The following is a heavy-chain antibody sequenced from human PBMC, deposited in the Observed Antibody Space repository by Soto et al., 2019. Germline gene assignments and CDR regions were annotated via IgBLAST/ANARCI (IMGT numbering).Heavy chain of an antibody. J-gene: IGHJ6*02. V-gene: IGHV1-18*01. CDR3: AREGYYSGSGSYSPPRYYGMDV. CDR2: ISIYNGDT. Sequence: ASVKVSCKASGYTFTSYGINWVRQAPGQGLEWMGCISIYNGDTNYAQKLQGRVTMTTDTSTRTAYMELKSLRSDDTAVYYCAREGYYSGSGSYSPPRYYGMDVWGQGTTVTVSS. D-gene: IGHD3-10*01. CDR1: GYTFTSYG.